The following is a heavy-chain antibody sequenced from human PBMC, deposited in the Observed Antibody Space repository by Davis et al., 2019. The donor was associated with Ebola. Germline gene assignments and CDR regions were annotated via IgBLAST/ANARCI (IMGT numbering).Heavy chain of an antibody. J-gene: IGHJ6*04. CDR2: ITQDGSEK. D-gene: IGHD6-19*01. CDR1: GFTFSSYS. Sequence: PGGSLRLSCAASGFTFSSYSMTWVRQAPGKGLEWVANITQDGSEKDYVDSVKGRFTISRDNGKNSMYLQMNSLRAEDTAVYYCARDRWYSSGGVYHYYGMDVWGEGTTVTVSS. V-gene: IGHV3-7*01. CDR3: ARDRWYSSGGVYHYYGMDV.